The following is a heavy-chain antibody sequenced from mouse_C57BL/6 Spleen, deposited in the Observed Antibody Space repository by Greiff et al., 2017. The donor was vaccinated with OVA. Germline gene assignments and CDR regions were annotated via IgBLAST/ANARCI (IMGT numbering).Heavy chain of an antibody. CDR2: LDPENGDT. CDR1: GFNIKDDY. Sequence: VQLQQSGAELVRPGASVKLSCTASGFNIKDDYMHWVKQRPEQGLEWIGWLDPENGDTEYASKFQGKATITADTSSNTAYLQLSSLTSEDTAVYYCTIWLRRGNYFDYWGQGTTLTVSS. J-gene: IGHJ2*01. D-gene: IGHD2-2*01. CDR3: TIWLRRGNYFDY. V-gene: IGHV14-4*01.